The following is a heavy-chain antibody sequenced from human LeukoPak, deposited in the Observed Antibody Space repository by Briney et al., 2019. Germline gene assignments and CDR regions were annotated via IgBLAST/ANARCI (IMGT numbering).Heavy chain of an antibody. D-gene: IGHD3-10*02. CDR3: AELGITMIGGV. CDR2: IYSRGDT. J-gene: IGHJ6*04. Sequence: GGSLRLSCAVSEFIVSINYMTWVRQAPGKGLEWVSLIYSRGDTKYADSVKGRFTISRDNSKNTLYLQMSSLRTEDTAVYYCAELGITMIGGVWGKGTTVTISS. V-gene: IGHV3-66*01. CDR1: EFIVSINY.